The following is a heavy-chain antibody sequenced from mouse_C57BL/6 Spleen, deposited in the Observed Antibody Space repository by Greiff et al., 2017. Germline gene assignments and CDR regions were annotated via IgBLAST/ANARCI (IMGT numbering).Heavy chain of an antibody. CDR1: GYAFSSSW. V-gene: IGHV1-82*01. CDR3: ARDQTFWYFDV. Sequence: QVQLQQSGPELVKPGASVKISCKASGYAFSSSWMNWVKQRPGKGLEWIGRIYPGDGDTNYNGKFKGKATLTADKSSSTAYMQLSSLTSEDAAVDFCARDQTFWYFDVWGTGTTVTVSS. J-gene: IGHJ1*03. CDR2: IYPGDGDT.